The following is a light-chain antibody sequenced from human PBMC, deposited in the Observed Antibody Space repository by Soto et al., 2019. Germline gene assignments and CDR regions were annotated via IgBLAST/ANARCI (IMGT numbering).Light chain of an antibody. CDR2: EAS. CDR3: LQYTSYSPHT. Sequence: DIQMTQSPSTLSASVGDRVTITCRASQSISSWLAWYQQKPGKAPKLLLYEASNLESGVPLRFSGSGSGTEFTLTISSLQPDDFATYYCLQYTSYSPHTFGQGTKLEIK. CDR1: QSISSW. J-gene: IGKJ2*01. V-gene: IGKV1-5*03.